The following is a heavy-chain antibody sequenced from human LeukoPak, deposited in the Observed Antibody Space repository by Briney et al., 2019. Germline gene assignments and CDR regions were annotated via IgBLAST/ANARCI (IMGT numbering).Heavy chain of an antibody. CDR2: IKQDGSVK. D-gene: IGHD2-2*01. CDR3: ARDLFLVVVPAAMGY. V-gene: IGHV3-7*01. J-gene: IGHJ4*02. CDR1: GFTFSSYW. Sequence: PGGSLRLSCAASGFTFSSYWMSWVRQAPGKGLEWVANIKQDGSVKYYVDSVKGRFTISRDNAKNSLYLQMNSLRAEDTAVYYCARDLFLVVVPAAMGYWGQGTLVTVSS.